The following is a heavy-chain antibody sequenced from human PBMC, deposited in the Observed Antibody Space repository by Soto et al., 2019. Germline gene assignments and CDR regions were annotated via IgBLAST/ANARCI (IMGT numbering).Heavy chain of an antibody. CDR2: IYPGDSDT. Sequence: GESLKISCKGSGYSFTSYWIGWVRQMPGKGLEWMGIIYPGDSDTRYSPSFQGQVTISADKSISTAYLQWSSLKASDTAMYYCARQPGRYIRYSSGWINRYWYFDLWGRGTLVTVSS. CDR3: ARQPGRYIRYSSGWINRYWYFDL. CDR1: GYSFTSYW. V-gene: IGHV5-51*01. J-gene: IGHJ2*01. D-gene: IGHD6-19*01.